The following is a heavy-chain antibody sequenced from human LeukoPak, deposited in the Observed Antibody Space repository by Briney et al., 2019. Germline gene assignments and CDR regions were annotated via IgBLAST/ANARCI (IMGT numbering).Heavy chain of an antibody. D-gene: IGHD3-9*01. J-gene: IGHJ4*02. CDR3: ARALRYFDWLLNPPPFDY. Sequence: SVKVSCKASGGTFSSYAISWVRQAPGQGLEWMGGIIPIFGTANYAQKFQGRVMITADKSTSTACMELSSLRSEDTAVYYCARALRYFDWLLNPPPFDYWGQGTLVTVSS. V-gene: IGHV1-69*06. CDR1: GGTFSSYA. CDR2: IIPIFGTA.